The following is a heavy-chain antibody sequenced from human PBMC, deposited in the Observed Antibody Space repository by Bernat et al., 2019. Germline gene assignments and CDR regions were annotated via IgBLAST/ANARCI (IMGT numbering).Heavy chain of an antibody. V-gene: IGHV3-30*01. CDR1: GFTFSSHA. CDR2: ISYDGTNK. J-gene: IGHJ4*02. Sequence: VQLMESGGGVVQPGRSLRLSCAASGFTFSSHAMHWVRQAPSKGLEWVAAISYDGTNKYYADSVKGRVTISRDKSKNTLYLQMNSRRAEDTALYYCARVRNYGSGTYKYYFDYWGQGTLVTVSS. D-gene: IGHD3-10*01. CDR3: ARVRNYGSGTYKYYFDY.